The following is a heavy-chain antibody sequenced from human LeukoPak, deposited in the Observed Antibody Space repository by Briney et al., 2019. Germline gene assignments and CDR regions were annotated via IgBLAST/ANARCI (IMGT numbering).Heavy chain of an antibody. CDR2: IYRTEDN. CDR1: GGSISSSDW. CDR3: ARDRRSSSGGLDY. Sequence: PSGTLSLTCAVSGGSISSSDWWSWVRQPPGRGLEWIGYIYRTEDNNYNPSLKSRVTISVDTSKKQVSLKLSSVTAADTAVYYCARDRRSSSGGLDYWGQGTLVTVSS. J-gene: IGHJ4*02. V-gene: IGHV4-4*02. D-gene: IGHD6-19*01.